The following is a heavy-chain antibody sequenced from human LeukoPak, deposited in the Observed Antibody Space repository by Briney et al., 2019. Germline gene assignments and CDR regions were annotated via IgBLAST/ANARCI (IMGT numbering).Heavy chain of an antibody. CDR3: ARDRIGVAGGEYYYFDY. CDR1: GGSVSSGSYY. CDR2: IYYSGST. D-gene: IGHD6-19*01. Sequence: SETLSLTCTVSGGSVSSGSYYWRWIRQPPGKGLEWIVYIYYSGSTNYNPSLKSRVTISVDTSKDQFSLELSSVTAADTAVYYCARDRIGVAGGEYYYFDYWGRGTLVTVS. V-gene: IGHV4-61*01. J-gene: IGHJ4*02.